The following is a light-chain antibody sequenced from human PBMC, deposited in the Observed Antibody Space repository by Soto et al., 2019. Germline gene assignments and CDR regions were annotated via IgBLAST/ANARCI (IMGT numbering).Light chain of an antibody. CDR3: QQYNNWPRT. CDR1: QSISSN. V-gene: IGKV3-15*01. J-gene: IGKJ1*01. CDR2: DAA. Sequence: EIVMTQSPATLSVSPGERATLSCRASQSISSNLDWYQQKPGQAPRLLIYDAATRATGLPARFSGSGSGTEFTLTISSLQSEDFAIYYCQQYNNWPRTFGQGTKVDIK.